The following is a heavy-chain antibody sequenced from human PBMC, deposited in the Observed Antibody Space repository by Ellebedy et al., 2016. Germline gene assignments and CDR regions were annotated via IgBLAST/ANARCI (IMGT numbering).Heavy chain of an antibody. CDR2: ISWDGRNT. CDR1: GFTFDDCA. Sequence: GGSLRLSXAASGFTFDDCAMHWVRQAPGKGLEWLALISWDGRNTIYADSVKGRFTISRDNSENSLYLHLNSLKTEDSALYYCAKENSPVGNTDYFDLWGQGTLVTVSS. CDR3: AKENSPVGNTDYFDL. D-gene: IGHD1-26*01. J-gene: IGHJ4*02. V-gene: IGHV3-43D*03.